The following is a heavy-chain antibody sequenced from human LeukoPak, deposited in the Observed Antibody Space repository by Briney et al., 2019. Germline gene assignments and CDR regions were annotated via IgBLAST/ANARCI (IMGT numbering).Heavy chain of an antibody. J-gene: IGHJ6*02. CDR3: AKEVGSSSWYYYYGMDV. CDR1: GFTFSSYG. Sequence: GGSLRLSCAASGFTFSSYGMHWVRQAPGKGLEGVAVISYDGSNKYYADSVKGRFTISRDNSKNTLYLQMNSLRAEDTAVYYCAKEVGSSSWYYYYGMDVWGQGTTVTVSS. V-gene: IGHV3-30*18. CDR2: ISYDGSNK. D-gene: IGHD6-13*01.